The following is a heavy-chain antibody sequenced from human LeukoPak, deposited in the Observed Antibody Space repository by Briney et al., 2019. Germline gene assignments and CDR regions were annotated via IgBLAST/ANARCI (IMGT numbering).Heavy chain of an antibody. CDR3: ASCVMGDSGYDLDY. V-gene: IGHV3-7*03. J-gene: IGHJ4*02. Sequence: GGSLRLSCAASGFTFSNYWMSWVRQAPGKGLEWVANIKQDRSEKYYVDSVRGRFTISRDNAKNSLYLQMNSLRAEDTAVYYCASCVMGDSGYDLDYWGQGTLVTVSS. D-gene: IGHD5-12*01. CDR2: IKQDRSEK. CDR1: GFTFSNYW.